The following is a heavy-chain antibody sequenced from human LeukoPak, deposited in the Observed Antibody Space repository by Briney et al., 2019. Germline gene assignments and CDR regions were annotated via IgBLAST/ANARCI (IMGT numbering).Heavy chain of an antibody. CDR1: GFTFSSYG. J-gene: IGHJ6*03. V-gene: IGHV3-33*06. D-gene: IGHD3-3*01. CDR2: IWYDGSNK. Sequence: GGSLRLSCAASGFTFSSYGMHWVRQAPGKGLEWVAVIWYDGSNKYYADSVKGRFTISRDNSKSTLYLQMNSLRAEDTAVYYCAKDLYYDFWSGYYTPDYYMDVWGKGTTVTVSS. CDR3: AKDLYYDFWSGYYTPDYYMDV.